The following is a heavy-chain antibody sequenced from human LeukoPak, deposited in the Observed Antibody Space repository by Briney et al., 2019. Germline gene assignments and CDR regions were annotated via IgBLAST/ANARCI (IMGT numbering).Heavy chain of an antibody. CDR1: GASITSYY. V-gene: IGHV4-59*01. CDR3: ARVTGYMIEDYFDY. J-gene: IGHJ4*02. D-gene: IGHD3-22*01. Sequence: KSSETLSLTCTVSGASITSYYWSWVRQPPGKGREWIGYIYYTGSTNYNPSLKSRVTMSVDTSKNQFSLKLTSVTAADTAVYYCARVTGYMIEDYFDYWGQGTLVTVSS. CDR2: IYYTGST.